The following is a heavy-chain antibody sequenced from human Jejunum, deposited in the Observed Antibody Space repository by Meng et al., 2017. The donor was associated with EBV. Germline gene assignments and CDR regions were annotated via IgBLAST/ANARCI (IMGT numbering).Heavy chain of an antibody. D-gene: IGHD4-17*01. J-gene: IGHJ4*02. V-gene: IGHV4-39*01. CDR2: ICFSDYT. CDR3: AMGPDYAKSGY. CDR1: GGSISSSIYC. Sequence: QLQLQESGPGLVKPSETLSPTCTGSGGSISSSIYCWGWIRQPPGKGLEWIGSICFSDYTYHNPSLKSRVAISADTSKNQFSLSLTSVTAADTAVYYCAMGPDYAKSGYWGQGTLVTVSS.